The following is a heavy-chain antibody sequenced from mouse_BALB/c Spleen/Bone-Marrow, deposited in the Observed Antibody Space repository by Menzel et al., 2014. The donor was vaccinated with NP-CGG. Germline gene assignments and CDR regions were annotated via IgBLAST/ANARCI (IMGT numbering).Heavy chain of an antibody. CDR1: GYTFTGYW. V-gene: IGHV1S16*01. CDR2: INPNYGGA. D-gene: IGHD1-1*01. J-gene: IGHJ2*01. Sequence: VQLQQSGAELVKPGASVRLSCKTSGYTFTGYWMHWVKLRPGQGFEWIGEINPNYGGANFNEESKRKATLTVDKSSSTAYMQLSSLTSEDSAVYFCTRGYYGSFDYWGQGTILTVSS. CDR3: TRGYYGSFDY.